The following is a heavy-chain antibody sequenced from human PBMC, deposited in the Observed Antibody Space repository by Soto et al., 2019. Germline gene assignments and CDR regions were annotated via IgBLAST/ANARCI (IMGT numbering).Heavy chain of an antibody. V-gene: IGHV4-31*03. CDR2: IYFRGNT. CDR3: AREGGSYDSGGYLIRGAFDI. Sequence: SETLSLTCSVSGDSISRIDYYWTWIRQHPEKGLEWIGNIYFRGNTYYSPSLESRLTISVDTSKNQFSLKSTSVTAADTAVYYCAREGGSYDSGGYLIRGAFDIWGQGTMVTV. D-gene: IGHD3-22*01. J-gene: IGHJ3*02. CDR1: GDSISRIDYY.